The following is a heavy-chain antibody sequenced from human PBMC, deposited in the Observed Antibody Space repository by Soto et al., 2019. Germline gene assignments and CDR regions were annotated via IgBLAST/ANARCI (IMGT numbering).Heavy chain of an antibody. J-gene: IGHJ4*02. D-gene: IGHD3-10*01. V-gene: IGHV3-23*01. CDR2: ISGSGGST. Sequence: EVQLLESGGGLVQPGGSLRLSCAASGFTFSSYAMSWVRQAPGKGLEWVSAISGSGGSTYYADSVKGRFTISRDNSKRSLYLQMNGLRAEVTAVDYCAKAGGSGSYSPLDYWGQGTLVTVSS. CDR3: AKAGGSGSYSPLDY. CDR1: GFTFSSYA.